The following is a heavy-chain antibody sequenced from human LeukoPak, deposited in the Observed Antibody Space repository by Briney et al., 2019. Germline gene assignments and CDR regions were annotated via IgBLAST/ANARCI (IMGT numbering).Heavy chain of an antibody. CDR1: GYTFTSYD. V-gene: IGHV1-8*01. Sequence: ASVKVSCKASGYTFTSYDINWVRQATGQGLEWMGWMNPNSGNTGYARKFQGRVTMTRNTSISTAYMELSSLRSEDTAVYYCARVPIIDFWSGYYYYCYYYMDVWGKGTTVTVSS. D-gene: IGHD3-3*01. J-gene: IGHJ6*03. CDR3: ARVPIIDFWSGYYYYCYYYMDV. CDR2: MNPNSGNT.